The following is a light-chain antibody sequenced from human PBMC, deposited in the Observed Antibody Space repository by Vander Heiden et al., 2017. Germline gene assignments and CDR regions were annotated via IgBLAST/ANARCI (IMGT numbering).Light chain of an antibody. J-gene: IGKJ4*01. Sequence: DIQLTQSPSFLSASIGDRVSTTCRASEDIRTYLNWYQQKPGKAPELLIHGAVTLHRGVPSRFSGSGSGTLFTLTITTVQPEDFATYYCENVDTYMVTFDGGTKVETK. CDR1: EDIRTY. CDR3: ENVDTYMVT. V-gene: IGKV1-9*01. CDR2: GAV.